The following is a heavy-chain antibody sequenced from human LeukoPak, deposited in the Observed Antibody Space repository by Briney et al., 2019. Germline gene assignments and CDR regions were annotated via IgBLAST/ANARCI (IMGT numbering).Heavy chain of an antibody. Sequence: SETLSFTCTVSGGSISSGGYYWSWIRQHPGKGLEWIGYIYYSGSTYYNPSLKSRVTISVDTSKNQFSLKLSSVTAADTAVYYCARSNYYDSSGYYRNDYWGQGALVTVSS. J-gene: IGHJ4*02. V-gene: IGHV4-31*03. CDR2: IYYSGST. CDR3: ARSNYYDSSGYYRNDY. CDR1: GGSISSGGYY. D-gene: IGHD3-22*01.